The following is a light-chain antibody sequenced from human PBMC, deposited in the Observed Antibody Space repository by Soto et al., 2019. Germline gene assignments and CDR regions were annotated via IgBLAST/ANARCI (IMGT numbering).Light chain of an antibody. CDR3: QQSYNTPRT. CDR2: KAS. Sequence: DFVMTQSPDSLAVSLGERATINCKSSQSVLSSSNNKNYSNNKNYLAWYQQKPGKAPKLLIYKASTLKSGVPSRFSGSGSGTHFTLTISSVHPEDFATYYCQQSYNTPRTFGQGTKVDIK. J-gene: IGKJ1*01. V-gene: IGKV1-39*01. CDR1: QSVLSSSNNKNYSNNKNY.